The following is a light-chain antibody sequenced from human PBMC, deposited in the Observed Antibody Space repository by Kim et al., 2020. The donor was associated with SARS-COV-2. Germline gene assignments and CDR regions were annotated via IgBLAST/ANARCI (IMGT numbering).Light chain of an antibody. CDR3: MQGTQWPRT. CDR2: KVS. J-gene: IGKJ1*01. Sequence: DTVLTQSPPSLPVTLGQTASISCRSSQGLVHSDGNTHLNWFHQKPSQSPRRLIYKVSTRDSGGPDRFSGSGSGTDFTLTISRVGAEDVGIYFCMQGTQWPRTFGLGTKVDSK. V-gene: IGKV2-30*02. CDR1: QGLVHSDGNTH.